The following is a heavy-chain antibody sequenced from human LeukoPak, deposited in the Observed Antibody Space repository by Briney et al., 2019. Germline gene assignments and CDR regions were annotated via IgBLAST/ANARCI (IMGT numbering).Heavy chain of an antibody. CDR3: AKALYSTSSSYYYGMDV. V-gene: IGHV4-59*08. D-gene: IGHD6-13*01. Sequence: SETLSLTCTVSGGSISSYYWSWIRQPPGKGLEWIGYIYYSGSTNYNPSLKSRITISVDTSRNQFSLKLNSVTAADTAVYYCAKALYSTSSSYYYGMDVWGQGTTVTVSS. J-gene: IGHJ6*02. CDR2: IYYSGST. CDR1: GGSISSYY.